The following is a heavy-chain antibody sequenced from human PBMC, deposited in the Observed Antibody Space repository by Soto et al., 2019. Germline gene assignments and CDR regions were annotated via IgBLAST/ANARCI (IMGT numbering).Heavy chain of an antibody. Sequence: QVQLVQSGAEVKKPGASVKVSCKASGYTFTSYAMHWVRQAPGQRLEWMGWINAGNGNTKYSQKFQGRVTITRDTSASTAYMGLSSLRSEDTDVYYCPRDDYDFFWFDPWGQGTLVTVSS. CDR3: PRDDYDFFWFDP. V-gene: IGHV1-3*01. D-gene: IGHD3-3*01. CDR2: INAGNGNT. J-gene: IGHJ5*02. CDR1: GYTFTSYA.